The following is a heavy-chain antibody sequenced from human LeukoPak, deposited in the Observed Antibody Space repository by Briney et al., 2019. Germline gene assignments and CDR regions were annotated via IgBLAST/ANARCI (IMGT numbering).Heavy chain of an antibody. CDR1: GFTFSSYA. J-gene: IGHJ5*02. V-gene: IGHV3-23*01. D-gene: IGHD3-22*01. Sequence: GGSLRLSCAASGFTFSSYAMSWVRQAPGKGLEWVSAISGGGGSTYYADSVKGRFTISRDNSKNTLYLQMNSLRAEDTAVYYCAKPWYYYDSSGYWFDPWGQGTLVTVSS. CDR3: AKPWYYYDSSGYWFDP. CDR2: ISGGGGST.